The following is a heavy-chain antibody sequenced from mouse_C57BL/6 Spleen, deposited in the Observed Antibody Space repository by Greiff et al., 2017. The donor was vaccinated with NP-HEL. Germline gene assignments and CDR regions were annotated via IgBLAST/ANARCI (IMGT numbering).Heavy chain of an antibody. Sequence: VQLQQSGAELVKPGASVKISCKASGYAFSSYWMNWVKQMPGKGLEWIGQIYPGDGDTNYNGKFKGKATLTADKSSSTAYMQLSSLTSEDSAVYFCARGYYGSSPAWFAYWGQGTLVTVSA. J-gene: IGHJ3*01. V-gene: IGHV1-80*01. CDR2: IYPGDGDT. D-gene: IGHD1-1*01. CDR3: ARGYYGSSPAWFAY. CDR1: GYAFSSYW.